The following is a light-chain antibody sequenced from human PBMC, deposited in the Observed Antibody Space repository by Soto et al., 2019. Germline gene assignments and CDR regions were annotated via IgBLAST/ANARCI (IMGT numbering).Light chain of an antibody. CDR3: QQYDNFPQT. CDR1: QDIRKH. J-gene: IGKJ1*01. V-gene: IGKV1-33*01. CDR2: DAS. Sequence: DIXMTQSPSSLSASVGDRVTITCQASQDIRKHLAWYQQKPGKAPNLLISDASDLQTGDPSRFSGRGSGADYFFSISSLQPEDVGTYYCQQYDNFPQTFGQGTRVDIK.